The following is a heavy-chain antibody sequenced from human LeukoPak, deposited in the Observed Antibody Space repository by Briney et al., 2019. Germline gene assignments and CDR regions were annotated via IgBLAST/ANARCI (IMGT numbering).Heavy chain of an antibody. CDR3: ARGFASRKQWLVFGNYYYMDV. CDR2: IYTSGST. Sequence: SETLSLTCTVSGGSISSGSYYWSWIRQPAGKGLEWIGRIYTSGSTNYNPSLKSRVTISVDTSKNQFSLKLSSVTAADTAVYYCARGFASRKQWLVFGNYYYMDVWGKGTTVTVSS. J-gene: IGHJ6*03. CDR1: GGSISSGSYY. D-gene: IGHD6-19*01. V-gene: IGHV4-61*02.